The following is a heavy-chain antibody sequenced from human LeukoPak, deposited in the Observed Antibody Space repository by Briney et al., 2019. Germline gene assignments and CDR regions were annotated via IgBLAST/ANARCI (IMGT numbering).Heavy chain of an antibody. Sequence: SETLSLTCTVSGGSISSYYWSWIRQPPGKGLEWIGYIYYSGSTNYNPSLKSRVTISVDTSKNQFSLKLSSVTAADTAVYYCARVRASYYGSGSSHYYYYGMDVWGQGTTVTVSS. V-gene: IGHV4-59*12. J-gene: IGHJ6*02. D-gene: IGHD3-10*01. CDR1: GGSISSYY. CDR2: IYYSGST. CDR3: ARVRASYYGSGSSHYYYYGMDV.